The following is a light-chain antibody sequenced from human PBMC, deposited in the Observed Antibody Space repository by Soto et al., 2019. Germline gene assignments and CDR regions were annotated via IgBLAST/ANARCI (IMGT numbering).Light chain of an antibody. Sequence: DIPMTQSPSSLSASVGDRVTINCRASQGISKYLGWYQQKPGKPPKVLIYMTSILQSGVPSRFSGSGSGTDFTLTISSLQPEDVAIYYCQKYDSAPPPFGGGTKVEIK. CDR2: MTS. CDR1: QGISKY. V-gene: IGKV1-27*01. J-gene: IGKJ4*01. CDR3: QKYDSAPPP.